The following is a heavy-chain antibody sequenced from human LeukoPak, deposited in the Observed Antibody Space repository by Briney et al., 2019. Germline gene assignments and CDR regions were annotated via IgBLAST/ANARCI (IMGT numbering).Heavy chain of an antibody. D-gene: IGHD3-22*01. Sequence: PSETLSLTCAVSGGSISSGGYYWSWIRQPPGKGLEWIGEINHSGSTNYNPSLKSRVTISVDTSKNQFSLKLSSVTAADTAVYYCARAPHYYDSSGYYLIAFDYWGQGTLVTVSS. V-gene: IGHV4-34*01. CDR3: ARAPHYYDSSGYYLIAFDY. J-gene: IGHJ4*02. CDR1: GGSISSGGYY. CDR2: INHSGST.